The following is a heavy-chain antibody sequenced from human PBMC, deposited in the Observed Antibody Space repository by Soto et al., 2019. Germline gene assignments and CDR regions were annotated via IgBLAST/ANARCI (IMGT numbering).Heavy chain of an antibody. D-gene: IGHD2-15*01. CDR2: IIPFFTIT. CDR3: TRDDVHCSGGTCYGIPMDV. V-gene: IGHV1-69*13. CDR1: GDTFNNHG. J-gene: IGHJ6*04. Sequence: ASVKVSCKTSGDTFNNHGISWVRQAPGQGLEWMGGIIPFFTITNYAQKYQGRITITADESTSTVYMELSSLRSEDTAVYYCTRDDVHCSGGTCYGIPMDVWGKGTTVTVSP.